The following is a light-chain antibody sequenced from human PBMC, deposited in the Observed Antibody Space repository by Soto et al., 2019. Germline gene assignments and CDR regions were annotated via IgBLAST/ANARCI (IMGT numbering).Light chain of an antibody. CDR1: QDISKS. V-gene: IGKV1-16*02. Sequence: IWMTQSPSLLSASTGDRVTISCRMSQDISKSLVWFQQKPGKAPKPLIYGASSLQNGVPSKFSGSGSGTDFTLTISSLQPEDFATYYCQQYKSYPITVGQGTRLEI. CDR2: GAS. CDR3: QQYKSYPIT. J-gene: IGKJ5*01.